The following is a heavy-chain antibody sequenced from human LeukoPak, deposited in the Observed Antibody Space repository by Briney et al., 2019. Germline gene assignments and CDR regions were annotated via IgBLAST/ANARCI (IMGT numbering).Heavy chain of an antibody. D-gene: IGHD5-24*01. CDR1: GGSFSGYY. CDR2: INHSGCT. J-gene: IGHJ4*02. CDR3: ARLKGDGYNIDY. Sequence: PSETLSLTCAVYGGSFSGYYWSWIRQPPGKGLEWIGEINHSGCTNYNPSLKSRVTISVDTSKNQFSLKLSSVTAADTAVYYCARLKGDGYNIDYWGQGTLVTVSS. V-gene: IGHV4-34*01.